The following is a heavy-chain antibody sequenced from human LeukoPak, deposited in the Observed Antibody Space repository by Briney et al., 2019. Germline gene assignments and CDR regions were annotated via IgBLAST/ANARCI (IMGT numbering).Heavy chain of an antibody. CDR1: GFTFSSYF. D-gene: IGHD6-19*01. CDR2: ISGSGRST. J-gene: IGHJ4*02. V-gene: IGHV3-23*01. CDR3: AKRNSSGWSAHFDY. Sequence: GGSLRLSCAASGFTFSSYFMSWVRQAPGKGLEGVSGISGSGRSTYYADSVKGRFTISRDNSKNTLYLQMNSLRAEDTAVYYCAKRNSSGWSAHFDYWGQGNLVTVSS.